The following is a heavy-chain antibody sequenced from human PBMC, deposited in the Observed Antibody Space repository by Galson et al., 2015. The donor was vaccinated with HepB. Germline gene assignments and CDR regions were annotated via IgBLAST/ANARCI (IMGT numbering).Heavy chain of an antibody. CDR3: AREKTRSDTVVDW. V-gene: IGHV3-30*04. J-gene: IGHJ4*02. D-gene: IGHD3-9*01. CDR2: ISYDGRNE. Sequence: SLRLSCAASGFTFSNYNMHWVRQAPGKGLEWVALISYDGRNEYYPDSVKGRFTISRDNSKNTLYLQMNSLRAEDTAVYFCAREKTRSDTVVDWWGQGTRVTVSS. CDR1: GFTFSNYN.